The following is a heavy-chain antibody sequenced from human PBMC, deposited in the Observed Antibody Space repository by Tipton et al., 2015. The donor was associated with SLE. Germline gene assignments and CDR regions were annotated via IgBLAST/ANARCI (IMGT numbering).Heavy chain of an antibody. D-gene: IGHD6-19*01. CDR1: GGSISSGSYY. CDR3: ASHLGAVLAN. J-gene: IGHJ4*02. V-gene: IGHV4-39*07. Sequence: TLSLTCTVSGGSISSGSYYWGWIRQPPGKGLEWIGSIYYSGSTNYNPSLKSRVTISVDTSKNQFSLKLSSVTAADTAVYYCASHLGAVLANWGQGTLVTVSS. CDR2: IYYSGST.